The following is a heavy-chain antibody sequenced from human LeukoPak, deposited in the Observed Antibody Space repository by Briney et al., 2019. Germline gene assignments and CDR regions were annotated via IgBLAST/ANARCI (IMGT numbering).Heavy chain of an antibody. CDR2: IYHSGST. V-gene: IGHV4-59*08. D-gene: IGHD6-19*01. CDR3: ARHGGVAGGRDYYYYGVDV. Sequence: SEILSLTCTVSGGSISSDYWSWIRQPPGKGLEWIGYIYHSGSTNYNPSLKSRVTISVDTSKNQFSLNLSSVTAADTAVYYCARHGGVAGGRDYYYYGVDVWGQGPQSPSP. CDR1: GGSISSDY. J-gene: IGHJ6*02.